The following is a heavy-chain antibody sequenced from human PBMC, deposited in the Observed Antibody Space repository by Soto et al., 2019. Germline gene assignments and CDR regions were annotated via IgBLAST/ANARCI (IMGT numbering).Heavy chain of an antibody. J-gene: IGHJ4*02. V-gene: IGHV1-18*01. CDR2: ISAYNGNT. CDR3: ARDLPPRRYCSSTSCYSRLVDFDY. Sequence: GESLKVSCKASGYTFTSYGISWVRQAPGQGLEWMGWISAYNGNTNYAQKLQGRVTMTTDTSTSTAYMELRSLRSDDTAVYYCARDLPPRRYCSSTSCYSRLVDFDYWGQGTLVTVSS. CDR1: GYTFTSYG. D-gene: IGHD2-2*01.